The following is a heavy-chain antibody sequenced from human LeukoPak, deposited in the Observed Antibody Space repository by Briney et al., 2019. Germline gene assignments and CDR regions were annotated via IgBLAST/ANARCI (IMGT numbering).Heavy chain of an antibody. CDR3: AKDLPQFSAFDI. CDR2: IRYDGSNK. V-gene: IGHV3-30*02. CDR1: GFTFSSYG. J-gene: IGHJ3*02. Sequence: GGSLRLSCAASGFTFSSYGMHWVRQAPGKGLEWVAFIRYDGSNKYYADSVKGRFTTSRDNSKNTLYLQMNSLRAEDTAVYYCAKDLPQFSAFDIWGQGTMVTVSS.